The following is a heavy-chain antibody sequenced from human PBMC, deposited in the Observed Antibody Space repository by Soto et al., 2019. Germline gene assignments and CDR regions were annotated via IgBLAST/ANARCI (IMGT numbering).Heavy chain of an antibody. Sequence: GGSLRLSCAASGFTFSSYAMSWVRQAPGKGLESVSAISNSGGTTYYADSVRGRFTVSRDNSKNTLYLQMNTLRVEDTAVYYCAKDPNYGAIFWGQGTLVTVSS. CDR1: GFTFSSYA. CDR2: ISNSGGTT. D-gene: IGHD3-3*02. J-gene: IGHJ4*02. V-gene: IGHV3-23*01. CDR3: AKDPNYGAIF.